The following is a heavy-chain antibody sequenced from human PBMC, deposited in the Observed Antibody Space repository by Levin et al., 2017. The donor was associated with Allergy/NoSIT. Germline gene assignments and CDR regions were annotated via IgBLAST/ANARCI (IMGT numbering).Heavy chain of an antibody. CDR1: GFTFGKYN. CDR2: ISSSGTYM. CDR3: VPTVAGHN. J-gene: IGHJ4*02. Sequence: GESLKISCAASGFTFGKYNMNWVRQAPGKGLEWVSSISSSGTYMHHADSVKGRFTISRDNAKNSLYLQMNSLRAEDTAVYYCVPTVAGHNWGQGTLVTVSS. V-gene: IGHV3-21*06. D-gene: IGHD6-19*01.